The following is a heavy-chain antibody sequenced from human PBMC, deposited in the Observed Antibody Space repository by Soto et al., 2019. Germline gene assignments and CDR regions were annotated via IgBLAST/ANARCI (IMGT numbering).Heavy chain of an antibody. Sequence: SETLSLTCTVSGGSISSYYWSWIRQPPGKGLEWIGYIYYSGSTNYNPSLKSRVTISVDTSKNQFSLKLSSVTAADTAVYYCARSPNNYYYYMDVWGKGTTVTVSS. CDR2: IYYSGST. CDR1: GGSISSYY. V-gene: IGHV4-59*01. CDR3: ARSPNNYYYYMDV. J-gene: IGHJ6*03.